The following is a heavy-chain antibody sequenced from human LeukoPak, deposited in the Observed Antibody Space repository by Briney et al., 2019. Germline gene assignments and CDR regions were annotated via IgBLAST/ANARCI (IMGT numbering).Heavy chain of an antibody. D-gene: IGHD6-13*01. J-gene: IGHJ4*02. CDR1: GFTFDDYA. Sequence: QTGGSLRLSCAASGFTFDDYAMHWVRQAPGKGLEWVSGISWNSGSIGYADSVKGRFTISRDNAKNSLYLQMNSLRAEDTALYYCAKAQLGIAAAGLHPNYFDYWGQGTLVTVSS. CDR2: ISWNSGSI. CDR3: AKAQLGIAAAGLHPNYFDY. V-gene: IGHV3-9*01.